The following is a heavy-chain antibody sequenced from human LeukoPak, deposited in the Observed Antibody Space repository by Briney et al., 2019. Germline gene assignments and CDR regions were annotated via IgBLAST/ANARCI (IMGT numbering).Heavy chain of an antibody. D-gene: IGHD2-15*01. Sequence: SETLSLTCTVSGGSISNSGGFYWSWIRQHPGDGLEWIGFTSYRGSTYYNPSLKSRVSMSVDTSRSQFSLRLTSVTDEDTAVYYCARISQSSGGFYYWGQGTLVTVSS. CDR2: TSYRGST. V-gene: IGHV4-31*02. CDR3: ARISQSSGGFYY. CDR1: GGSISNSGGFY. J-gene: IGHJ4*02.